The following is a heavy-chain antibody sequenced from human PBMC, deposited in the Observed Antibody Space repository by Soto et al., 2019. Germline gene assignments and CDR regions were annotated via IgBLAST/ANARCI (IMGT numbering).Heavy chain of an antibody. CDR2: ISGSGGST. Sequence: EVQLLESGGGLVQPGGSLRLSCAASGFTFSSYAMSWVRQAPGKGLEWVSAISGSGGSTYYADSVKGRFTISRDNSKYTLYLQMNSLRAEDTAVYYCASRIGYCSGGSCYLDYWGQGTLVTVSS. J-gene: IGHJ4*02. D-gene: IGHD2-15*01. CDR1: GFTFSSYA. CDR3: ASRIGYCSGGSCYLDY. V-gene: IGHV3-23*01.